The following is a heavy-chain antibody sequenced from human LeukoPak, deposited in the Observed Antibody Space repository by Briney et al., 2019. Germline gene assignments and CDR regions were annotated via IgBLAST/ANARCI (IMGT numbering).Heavy chain of an antibody. J-gene: IGHJ4*02. CDR1: GGSISSYY. Sequence: SETLSLTCTVSGGSISSYYWSWIRQPPGKGLEWIGYIYYSESTNYNPSLKSRVTISVDTSKNQFPLKLSSVTAADTAVYYCARVLGGERYCSSTSCYRFDYWGQGTLVTVSS. CDR2: IYYSEST. D-gene: IGHD2-2*02. CDR3: ARVLGGERYCSSTSCYRFDY. V-gene: IGHV4-59*13.